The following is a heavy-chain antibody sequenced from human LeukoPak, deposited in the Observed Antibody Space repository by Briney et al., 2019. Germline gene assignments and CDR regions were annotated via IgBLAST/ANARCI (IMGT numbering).Heavy chain of an antibody. CDR2: VYCTGSS. D-gene: IGHD4-17*01. Sequence: SETLSRTCAASGVTISSSHWGWIRHAPGKGLEWIGYVYCTGSSDYNPSRKSRVTISVDTSKIQFSLKLSSVTAADTAVYYYARRSQENRVTTAKYWFDPWGQGTQVTVSS. V-gene: IGHV4-59*08. CDR3: ARRSQENRVTTAKYWFDP. J-gene: IGHJ5*02. CDR1: GVTISSSH.